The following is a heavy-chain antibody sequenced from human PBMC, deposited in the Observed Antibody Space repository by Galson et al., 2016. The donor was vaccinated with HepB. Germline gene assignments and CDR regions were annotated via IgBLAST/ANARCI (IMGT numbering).Heavy chain of an antibody. CDR2: FYYTGGTT. CDR3: ARETGAGTYQGFDY. Sequence: SETLSLTCNVSGGSINSHVYYWGWIRQAPGKGLEWIGKFYYTGGTTFYNPSLKSRANISVDASKNQFSLKLDSVTAADTAFYYCARETGAGTYQGFDYWGPGTLATVSS. J-gene: IGHJ4*02. V-gene: IGHV4-39*07. D-gene: IGHD1-1*01. CDR1: GGSINSHVYY.